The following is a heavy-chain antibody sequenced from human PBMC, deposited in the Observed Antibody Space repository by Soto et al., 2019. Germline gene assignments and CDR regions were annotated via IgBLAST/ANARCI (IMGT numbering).Heavy chain of an antibody. CDR2: IIPLTETP. CDR1: GGTFSNYA. J-gene: IGHJ4*02. Sequence: QVQVVQSGAEVKKPGSSVKVSCKASGGTFSNYAISWVRQAPGHGLEWVGGIIPLTETPVYAQTVQGRRTITADEITSAAYMELSSLRSDDTAVYYCAIATRNSWTCDFWGQGTLVTVSS. V-gene: IGHV1-69*01. CDR3: AIATRNSWTCDF. D-gene: IGHD6-13*01.